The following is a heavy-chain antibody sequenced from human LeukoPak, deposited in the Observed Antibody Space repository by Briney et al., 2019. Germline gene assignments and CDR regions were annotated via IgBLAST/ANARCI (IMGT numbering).Heavy chain of an antibody. J-gene: IGHJ4*02. V-gene: IGHV5-51*01. Sequence: GEALKISCYGSGYSFTSYWLGWVRQMPGKGLEWMGIIYPGDYDTRYSPYFQGQVTISADQSISTAYLQWSSLKASDTAMYYCARHASDVVVVAAPDYWGQGTLVTVSS. CDR3: ARHASDVVVVAAPDY. CDR2: IYPGDYDT. CDR1: GYSFTSYW. D-gene: IGHD2-15*01.